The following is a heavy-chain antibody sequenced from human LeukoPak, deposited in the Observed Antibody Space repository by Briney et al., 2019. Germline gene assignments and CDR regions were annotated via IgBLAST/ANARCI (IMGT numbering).Heavy chain of an antibody. CDR1: GGSFSGYY. D-gene: IGHD1-26*01. Sequence: KPSETLSLTCAVYGGSFSGYYWSWIRQPPGKGLEWIGEINHSGSTYYNPSLKSRVTISVDTSKNQFSLKLSSVTAADTAVYYCARAPSGSYYYYYYYMDVWGKGTTVTVSS. V-gene: IGHV4-34*01. J-gene: IGHJ6*03. CDR3: ARAPSGSYYYYYYYMDV. CDR2: INHSGST.